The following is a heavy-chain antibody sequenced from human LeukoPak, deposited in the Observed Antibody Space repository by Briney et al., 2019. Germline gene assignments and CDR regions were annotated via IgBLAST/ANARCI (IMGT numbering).Heavy chain of an antibody. Sequence: ASVKVSCKTSGYTFSKYAITWVRQAPGQGLEWMGWISTHNGNTNYAQKFQGRIYINADTSTNTAYVNLRSLRPDDTAVYYCARGTYDNTSLGKYYYMDVWGKGTTVIVSS. J-gene: IGHJ6*03. V-gene: IGHV1-18*01. CDR2: ISTHNGNT. CDR3: ARGTYDNTSLGKYYYMDV. D-gene: IGHD7-27*01. CDR1: GYTFSKYA.